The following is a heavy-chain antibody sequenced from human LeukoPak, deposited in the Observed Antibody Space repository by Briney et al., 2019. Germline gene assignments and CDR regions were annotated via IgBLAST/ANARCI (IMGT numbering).Heavy chain of an antibody. V-gene: IGHV3-23*01. J-gene: IGHJ1*01. D-gene: IGHD6-13*01. CDR1: GFTFSSYA. CDR3: ARPSRPYRSSEYFQH. CDR2: ISGSGGST. Sequence: GGSLRLSCAASGFTFSSYAMSWVRQAPGKGLEWVSAISGSGGSTNYADSVKGRFTFSRDNAKNSLYLQMNSLRAEDTAVYYCARPSRPYRSSEYFQHWGQGTLVIVSS.